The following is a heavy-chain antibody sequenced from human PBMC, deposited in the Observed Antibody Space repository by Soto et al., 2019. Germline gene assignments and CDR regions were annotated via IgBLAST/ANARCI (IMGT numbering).Heavy chain of an antibody. Sequence: QVQLQESGPGLVKPSETLTLTCTVSGGSVNNGNYYWSWIRQPPGKGLEWIGQIYYSGSTNYNPPLKSRVIISIDTSKKQFSLKLSSVTAADTAVYFCARDPGVGLSARWFDPWGQGALVTVSS. CDR3: ARDPGVGLSARWFDP. D-gene: IGHD2-8*01. CDR1: GGSVNNGNYY. CDR2: IYYSGST. V-gene: IGHV4-61*01. J-gene: IGHJ5*02.